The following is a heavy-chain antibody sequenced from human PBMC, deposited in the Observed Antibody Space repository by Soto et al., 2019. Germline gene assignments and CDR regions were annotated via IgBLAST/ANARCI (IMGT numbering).Heavy chain of an antibody. CDR1: GFTFSSYG. J-gene: IGHJ6*03. V-gene: IGHV3-33*01. CDR3: ARENGFYGLYNYYYYMDV. D-gene: IGHD2-8*01. CDR2: IWYDGSNK. Sequence: GGSLRLSCAASGFTFSSYGMHWVRQAPGKGLDWVAFIWYDGSNKYYADSVKGRFTISRDNSKNTLYLQMNSLRAEDTAVYYCARENGFYGLYNYYYYMDVWGKGTTVTVSS.